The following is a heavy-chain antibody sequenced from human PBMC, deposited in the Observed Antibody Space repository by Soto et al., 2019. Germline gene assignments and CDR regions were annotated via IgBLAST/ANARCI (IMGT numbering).Heavy chain of an antibody. Sequence: QVQLVESGGGVVQPGRSLRLSCAASGFTFSSYAMHWVRQAPGKGLEWVAVISYDGSNKYYADSVKGRFTISRDNSKNTLYLQMNSLRAEDTAVYYWAREGLWFGELLTDYWGQGTLVTVSA. CDR3: AREGLWFGELLTDY. V-gene: IGHV3-30-3*01. J-gene: IGHJ4*02. CDR1: GFTFSSYA. D-gene: IGHD3-10*01. CDR2: ISYDGSNK.